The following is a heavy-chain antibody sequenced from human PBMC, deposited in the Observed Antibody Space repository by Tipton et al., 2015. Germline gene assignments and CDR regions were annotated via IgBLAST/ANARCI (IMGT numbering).Heavy chain of an antibody. D-gene: IGHD3-22*01. Sequence: GLVKPSETLSLTCTVSGGSFSTYYWSWIRQSAGKGLEWIGRIYASGSTYYNPSLKSRLTISVDTSKNHFSLKLRSVTAADTAVYYCARQTTLGFYDSSGYYFAGDAFDIWGQGTMVTVSS. CDR1: GGSFSTYY. CDR2: IYASGST. J-gene: IGHJ3*02. V-gene: IGHV4-4*07. CDR3: ARQTTLGFYDSSGYYFAGDAFDI.